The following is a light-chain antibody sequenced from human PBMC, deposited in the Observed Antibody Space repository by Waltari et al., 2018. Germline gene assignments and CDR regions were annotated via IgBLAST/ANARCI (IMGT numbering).Light chain of an antibody. CDR2: GAS. V-gene: IGKV3-20*01. J-gene: IGKJ3*01. CDR3: QQYGSSPWT. CDR1: QSVSSTY. Sequence: EIVLTQSPGTLSLSPGERATLSCRARQSVSSTYLAWYQQKPGQAPRLLIYGASSRATGIPDRFSGSGSGTDFTLTISRLEPEDFAVYYCQQYGSSPWTFGPGTKVDFK.